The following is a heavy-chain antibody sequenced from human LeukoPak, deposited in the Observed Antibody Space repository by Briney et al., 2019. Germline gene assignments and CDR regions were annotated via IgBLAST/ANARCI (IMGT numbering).Heavy chain of an antibody. D-gene: IGHD1-1*01. J-gene: IGHJ4*02. CDR2: ISYDGSNK. Sequence: GRSLRLSCAASGFTFSSYGMHWVRQAPGKGLEWVAVISYDGSNKYYADSVKGRFTISRDNSKNTLYLQMNSLRAEDTAVYYCARERVWNPETVPAIDYWGQGTLVTVSS. V-gene: IGHV3-30*03. CDR3: ARERVWNPETVPAIDY. CDR1: GFTFSSYG.